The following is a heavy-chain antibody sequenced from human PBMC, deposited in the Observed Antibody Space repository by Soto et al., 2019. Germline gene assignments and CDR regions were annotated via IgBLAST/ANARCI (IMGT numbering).Heavy chain of an antibody. D-gene: IGHD6-19*01. Sequence: GGSLRLSCAASGFTFSSYAMHWVRQAPGKGLEWVAVISYDGSNKFYADSVKGRFTISRDNSKNTLYLQMNNLRADDTAVYYCVRVLKSIGWDNDVFDIWGQGTMVTVSS. CDR1: GFTFSSYA. CDR3: VRVLKSIGWDNDVFDI. CDR2: ISYDGSNK. J-gene: IGHJ3*02. V-gene: IGHV3-30-3*01.